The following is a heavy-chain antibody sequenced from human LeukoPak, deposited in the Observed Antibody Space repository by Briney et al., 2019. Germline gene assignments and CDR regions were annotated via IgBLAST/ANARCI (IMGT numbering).Heavy chain of an antibody. D-gene: IGHD5-12*01. CDR2: IWYDGSNK. Sequence: GGSLRLSCAASGFTVSTDFMSWVRQAPGKGLEWVAVIWYDGSNKYYADSVKGRFTISRDNSKNTLYLQMNSLRAEDTAVYYCARGRGYSGYDSLDYWGQGTLVTVSS. J-gene: IGHJ4*02. CDR1: GFTVSTDF. CDR3: ARGRGYSGYDSLDY. V-gene: IGHV3-33*08.